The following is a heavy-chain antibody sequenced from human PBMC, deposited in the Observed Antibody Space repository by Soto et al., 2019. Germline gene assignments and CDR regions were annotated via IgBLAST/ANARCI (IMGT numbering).Heavy chain of an antibody. CDR2: ISSSSSYI. J-gene: IGHJ6*03. CDR3: ARDLRTAGSTYYYYYYMDV. V-gene: IGHV3-21*01. D-gene: IGHD6-13*01. CDR1: GFTFSSYS. Sequence: EVQLVESGGGLVKPGGSLRLSCAASGFTFSSYSMNWVRQAPGKGLEWVSSISSSSSYIYYADSVKGRFTISRDNAKNSLYQQIKSLRAEDTAVYYYARDLRTAGSTYYYYYYMDVWGKGTTVTVSS.